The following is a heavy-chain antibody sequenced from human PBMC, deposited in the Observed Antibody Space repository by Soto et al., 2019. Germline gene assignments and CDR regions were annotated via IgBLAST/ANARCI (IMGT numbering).Heavy chain of an antibody. Sequence: QMQLVQSGPEVKKPGTSVTVSCKASGFTFTSSAVQWVRQARGQRLAWIGWIVVGSGNTNYAQKVQERVTTTRDMSTGPAYMELSSLRSEDTAVYYCAAWIQLWEWYYYGMDVWGQGTTVTVSS. CDR1: GFTFTSSA. J-gene: IGHJ6*02. D-gene: IGHD5-18*01. CDR2: IVVGSGNT. V-gene: IGHV1-58*01. CDR3: AAWIQLWEWYYYGMDV.